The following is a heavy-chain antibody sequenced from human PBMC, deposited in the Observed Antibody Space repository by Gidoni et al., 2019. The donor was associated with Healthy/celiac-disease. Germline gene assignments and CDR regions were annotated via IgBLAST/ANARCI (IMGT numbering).Heavy chain of an antibody. Sequence: EVQLLESGGGLVQPGGSLRLSCAASGFTFSSYAMRWVRQAPGKGLEWVSGISGSGGSTYYADSGKGRFTISRDNSKNTLYLQMNSLRAEDTAVYYCARVRYNWNDEKNWFDPWGQGTLVTVSS. CDR2: ISGSGGST. CDR1: GFTFSSYA. CDR3: ARVRYNWNDEKNWFDP. D-gene: IGHD1-1*01. J-gene: IGHJ5*02. V-gene: IGHV3-23*01.